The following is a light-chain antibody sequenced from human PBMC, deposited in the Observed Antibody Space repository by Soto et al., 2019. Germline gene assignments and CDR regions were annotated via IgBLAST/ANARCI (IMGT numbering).Light chain of an antibody. CDR1: SGHSSYA. V-gene: IGLV4-69*01. Sequence: QSVLTQSPSASASLGASVKLTCTLSSGHSSYAIAWYQQQPEQGPRYLMNLNSDGSHSKGDGNTDRFSGSSSGAEHYLAISSLQYEDEAAYYCQTWGSGAGVFGGGTKPTV. CDR2: LNSDGSH. CDR3: QTWGSGAGV. J-gene: IGLJ3*02.